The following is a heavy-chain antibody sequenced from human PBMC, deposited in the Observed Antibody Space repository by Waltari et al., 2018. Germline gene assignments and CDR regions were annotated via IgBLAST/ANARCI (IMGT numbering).Heavy chain of an antibody. CDR2: IYYSGST. CDR3: AGTSGSYYKPYWYFDL. V-gene: IGHV4-59*11. J-gene: IGHJ2*01. CDR1: GGSISSHY. D-gene: IGHD3-10*01. Sequence: QVQLQESGPGLVKPSETLSLTCTVSGGSISSHYWSWIRQPPGKGLEWIGYIYYSGSTNYNPSLKSRVTISVDTSKNQFSLKLSSVTAADTAVYYCAGTSGSYYKPYWYFDLWGRGTLVTVSS.